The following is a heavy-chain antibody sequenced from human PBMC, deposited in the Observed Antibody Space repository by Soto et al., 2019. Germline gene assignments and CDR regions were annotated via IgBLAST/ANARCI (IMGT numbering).Heavy chain of an antibody. J-gene: IGHJ5*02. CDR2: IIPIFGAS. V-gene: IGHV1-69*01. D-gene: IGHD5-12*01. CDR3: EIGKMREMATILRDKWFDP. Sequence: QVQLVQSGAEVKKPGSSVKVSCKASGCTFNNHAINWVRQAPGQGLEWMGGIIPIFGASNYAQKFQGRVTITADESTRTAYMELSSLRSEDTAVYYCEIGKMREMATILRDKWFDPWGQGTLVTVSS. CDR1: GCTFNNHA.